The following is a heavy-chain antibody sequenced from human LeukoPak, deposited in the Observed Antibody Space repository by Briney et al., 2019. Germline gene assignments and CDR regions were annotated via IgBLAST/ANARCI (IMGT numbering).Heavy chain of an antibody. J-gene: IGHJ6*02. Sequence: GSVKVSCKASGYTFTGYYMHWVRQAPGQGLEWMGWINRNSGGTNYAQKFQGRVTMTRDTSISTAYMELSRLRSDDTAVYSCARHYDILTGEYYYGMDAWGQGTTVTVSS. V-gene: IGHV1-2*02. CDR1: GYTFTGYY. CDR2: INRNSGGT. D-gene: IGHD3-9*01. CDR3: ARHYDILTGEYYYGMDA.